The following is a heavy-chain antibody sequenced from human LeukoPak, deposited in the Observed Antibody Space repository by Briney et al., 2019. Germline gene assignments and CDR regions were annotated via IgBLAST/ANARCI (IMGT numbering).Heavy chain of an antibody. CDR2: INPSGGST. J-gene: IGHJ5*02. V-gene: IGHV1-46*01. CDR3: ARVRFLVNWFDP. Sequence: GASVKVSCKASGYTFTSYYMHWVRQAPGQGLEWMGIINPSGGSTSYAQKFQGRVTITADKSTSTAYMELSSLRSEDTAVYYCARVRFLVNWFDPWGQGTLVTVSS. CDR1: GYTFTSYY. D-gene: IGHD3-3*01.